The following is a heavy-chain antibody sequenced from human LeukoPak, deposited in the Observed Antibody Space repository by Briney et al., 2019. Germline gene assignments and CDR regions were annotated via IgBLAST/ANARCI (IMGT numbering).Heavy chain of an antibody. CDR1: GFTFSSYA. D-gene: IGHD3-10*01. Sequence: PGGSLRLSCAASGFTFSSYAMSWVRQAPGKGLEWVSTISGNGAGTYYADSVKGRFAISRDKSKNTLYLQMNSLRAEDTAVYYCAKDLGHYFYYFDFWGQGTLVTVPS. CDR2: ISGNGAGT. CDR3: AKDLGHYFYYFDF. V-gene: IGHV3-23*01. J-gene: IGHJ4*02.